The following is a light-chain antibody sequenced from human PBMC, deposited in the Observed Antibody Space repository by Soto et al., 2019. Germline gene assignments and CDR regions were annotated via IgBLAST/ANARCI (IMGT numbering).Light chain of an antibody. CDR3: QQYNSWPRT. J-gene: IGKJ1*01. V-gene: IGKV3-15*01. Sequence: EIVMTQSPDTLSVSPGGRATLSCRTSQSITTKLAWYQQKPGQSPRLLISDASTRATGIPARFSGSGSDTEFTLTISSLDSEDFAVSFCQQYNSWPRTFGQGTNVEI. CDR1: QSITTK. CDR2: DAS.